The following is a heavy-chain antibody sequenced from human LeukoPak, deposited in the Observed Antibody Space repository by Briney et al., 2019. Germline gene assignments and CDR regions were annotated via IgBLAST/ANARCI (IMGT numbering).Heavy chain of an antibody. D-gene: IGHD3-22*01. J-gene: IGHJ6*03. CDR1: GGTFSSYA. V-gene: IGHV1-69*06. Sequence: SVKVSCKASGGTFSSYAISWVRQAPGQGLEWMGGISPIFGTANYAQKFQGRVTITADKSTSTAYMELSSLRSEDTAVYYCAAGYYYDSSGYFYYYYMDVWGKGTTVTVSS. CDR3: AAGYYYDSSGYFYYYYMDV. CDR2: ISPIFGTA.